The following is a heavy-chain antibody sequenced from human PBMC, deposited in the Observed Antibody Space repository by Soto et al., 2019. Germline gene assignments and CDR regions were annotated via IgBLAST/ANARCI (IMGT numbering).Heavy chain of an antibody. CDR1: GGSISSYY. CDR2: IYYSGST. CDR3: ASVQLEPSAGFDY. Sequence: SETLSLTCTVSGGSISSYYWSWIRQPPGKGLEWIGYIYYSGSTNYNPSLKSRVTISVDTAKNQFSLKLSSVTAADTAVYYCASVQLEPSAGFDYWGQGTLVTVSS. J-gene: IGHJ4*02. D-gene: IGHD1-1*01. V-gene: IGHV4-59*08.